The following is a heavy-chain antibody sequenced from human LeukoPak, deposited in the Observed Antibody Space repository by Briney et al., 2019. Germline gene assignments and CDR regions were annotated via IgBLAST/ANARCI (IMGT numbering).Heavy chain of an antibody. V-gene: IGHV1-2*02. CDR3: AKVGSNGYYYLNFDS. CDR2: INPNSGGT. Sequence: ASVKVSCKASGYTFTDYYMHWVRQAPGQGLDWMGWINPNSGGTDYVQKFQGRVTMTRDTSINTAYMELSRLTSDDTAVYYCAKVGSNGYYYLNFDSWGQGTLVTVSS. CDR1: GYTFTDYY. J-gene: IGHJ4*02. D-gene: IGHD3-22*01.